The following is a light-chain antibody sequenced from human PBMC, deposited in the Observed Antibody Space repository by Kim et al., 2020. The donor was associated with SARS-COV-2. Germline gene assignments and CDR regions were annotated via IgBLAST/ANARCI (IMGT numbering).Light chain of an antibody. CDR2: DAS. Sequence: EIVLTQSPATLSLSPGERGTPSCRASQSVSSYLAWYQQKPGQAPRLLIYDASNRATGIPGRFSGSGSGTDFTLTISSLVPEDCAVYYCQQRSDWPLTFGGGTKVDIK. J-gene: IGKJ4*01. CDR3: QQRSDWPLT. CDR1: QSVSSY. V-gene: IGKV3-11*01.